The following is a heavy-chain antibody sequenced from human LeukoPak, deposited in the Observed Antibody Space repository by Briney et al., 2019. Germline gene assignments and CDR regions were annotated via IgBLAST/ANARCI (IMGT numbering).Heavy chain of an antibody. CDR2: INPNSGGT. CDR3: ARDPTATINNWFDP. D-gene: IGHD5-24*01. J-gene: IGHJ5*02. CDR1: GYTFTGHY. Sequence: EASVKVSCKASGYTFTGHYMHWVRQAPGQGLEWMGWINPNSGGTNYAQKFQGRVTMTRDTSISTAYMELSRLRSDDTAVYYCARDPTATINNWFDPWGQGTLVTVSS. V-gene: IGHV1-2*02.